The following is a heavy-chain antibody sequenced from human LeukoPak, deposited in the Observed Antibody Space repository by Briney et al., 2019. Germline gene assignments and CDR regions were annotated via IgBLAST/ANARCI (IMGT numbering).Heavy chain of an antibody. V-gene: IGHV3-7*05. CDR3: ARVRRYYGSGSSIDY. Sequence: GGSRRVSCAASGFTFSSYWMSWVRQAPGKGLEWVANIKEGGSEKYYVDSVKGRFTISRDNAKNSLFLQMNSLRAEDTAVYYCARVRRYYGSGSSIDYWGQGSLVTVSS. CDR1: GFTFSSYW. D-gene: IGHD3-10*01. CDR2: IKEGGSEK. J-gene: IGHJ4*02.